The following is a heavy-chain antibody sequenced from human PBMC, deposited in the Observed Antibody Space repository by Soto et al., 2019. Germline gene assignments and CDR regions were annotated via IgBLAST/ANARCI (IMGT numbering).Heavy chain of an antibody. D-gene: IGHD2-15*01. CDR2: FSRSNGVA. V-gene: IGHV3-23*01. CDR1: GFTFSHYT. CDR3: SNGGLHGFIDGGLRSFHQ. J-gene: IGHJ4*02. Sequence: EVQMLESGGYLVQPGGSLRVSCASGFTFSHYTMAWVRQAPGKGLEWVSGFSRSNGVASYADSVKGRFTPSRDNSKNTVIVKMNSLRVEYTAGYYCSNGGLHGFIDGGLRSFHQWDQGPLVNVSS.